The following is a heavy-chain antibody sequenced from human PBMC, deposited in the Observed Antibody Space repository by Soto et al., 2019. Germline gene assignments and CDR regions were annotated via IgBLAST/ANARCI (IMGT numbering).Heavy chain of an antibody. V-gene: IGHV1-69*13. CDR1: GGTFSRNT. J-gene: IGHJ4*02. CDR3: ARQFDSDTSGYYYAY. CDR2: IMPIFGSA. D-gene: IGHD3-22*01. Sequence: SVKVSCKASGGTFSRNTISWVRQAPGQGLEWMGGIMPIFGSANYAQKFQGRVTITADEYTRTVYMELSRLRSEDTAVYYCARQFDSDTSGYYYAYWGQGTLVTVSS.